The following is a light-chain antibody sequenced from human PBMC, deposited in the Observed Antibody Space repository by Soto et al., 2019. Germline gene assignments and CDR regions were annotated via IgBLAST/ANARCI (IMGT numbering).Light chain of an antibody. Sequence: DIVMTQSPDSLAVSLGEMATFNCTSSQSVFHTSNNNDYLAWYQQRPGQPPKLVIYWASTRESGVPDRFSGSGSGTDFTLTISSLLAEDVAVYYCQRYHSIPVTFGGGTKVEI. CDR1: QSVFHTSNNNDY. J-gene: IGKJ4*01. CDR3: QRYHSIPVT. CDR2: WAS. V-gene: IGKV4-1*01.